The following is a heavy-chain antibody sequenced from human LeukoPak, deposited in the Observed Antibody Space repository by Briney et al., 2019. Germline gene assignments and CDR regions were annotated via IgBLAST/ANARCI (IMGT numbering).Heavy chain of an antibody. V-gene: IGHV3-21*04. CDR1: GFTFSSYS. D-gene: IGHD3-10*01. CDR3: AKETKPLLLLNWFDP. J-gene: IGHJ5*02. CDR2: ISSSSGYI. Sequence: GGSLRLSCAASGFTFSSYSMNWVRQAPGKGLEWVASISSSSGYIYYADSVKGRFTISRDNSKNTLYLQMNSLRAEDTAVYYCAKETKPLLLLNWFDPWGQGTLVTVSS.